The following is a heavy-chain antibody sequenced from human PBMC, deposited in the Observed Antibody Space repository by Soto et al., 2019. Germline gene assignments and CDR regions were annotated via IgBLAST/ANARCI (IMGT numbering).Heavy chain of an antibody. CDR1: GGSISSYY. V-gene: IGHV4-59*01. CDR2: IYYSGST. CDR3: ARLLRFLEDGYYYYYMDV. J-gene: IGHJ6*03. Sequence: ETLSLTCTVSGGSISSYYWSWIRQPPGKGLEWIGYIYYSGSTNYNPSLKSRVTISVDTSKNQFSLKLSSVTAADTAVYYCARLLRFLEDGYYYYYMDVWGKGTTVTVSS. D-gene: IGHD3-3*01.